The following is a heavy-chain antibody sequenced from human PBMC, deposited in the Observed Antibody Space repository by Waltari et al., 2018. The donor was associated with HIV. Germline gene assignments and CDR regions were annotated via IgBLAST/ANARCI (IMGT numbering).Heavy chain of an antibody. CDR2: RKAEGSEK. CDR3: ARIGTFPHNYAIDF. D-gene: IGHD1-26*01. Sequence: EVQLMESGGGLVQSGGSLRRSCAASGFTFTNYWMSWVRQTPGKGLEWVAYRKAEGSEKYYMGSVKGRFTISRDNAKNSMFLQMNSLRAEDTAVYYCARIGTFPHNYAIDFWGQGTTVTVSS. CDR1: GFTFTNYW. J-gene: IGHJ6*02. V-gene: IGHV3-7*01.